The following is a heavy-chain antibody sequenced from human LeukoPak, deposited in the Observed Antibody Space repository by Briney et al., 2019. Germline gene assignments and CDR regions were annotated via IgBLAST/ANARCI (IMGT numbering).Heavy chain of an antibody. CDR2: INHSGST. D-gene: IGHD2-15*01. V-gene: IGHV4-34*01. J-gene: IGHJ4*02. Sequence: PSETLSLTCAVYGGSFSGYYWSWIRQPPGKGLEWIGEINHSGSTNYNPSLKSRVTTSVDTSKNQFSLKLSSVTAADTAVYYCARVQIVVVVAATLRREYYFDYWGQGTLVTVSS. CDR1: GGSFSGYY. CDR3: ARVQIVVVVAATLRREYYFDY.